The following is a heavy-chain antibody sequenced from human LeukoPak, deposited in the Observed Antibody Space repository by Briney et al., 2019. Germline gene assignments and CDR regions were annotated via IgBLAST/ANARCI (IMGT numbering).Heavy chain of an antibody. CDR1: GYTFTSYG. V-gene: IGHV1-18*01. D-gene: IGHD1-26*01. CDR3: ASSGSSPYYYGMDV. CDR2: ISAYNGNT. J-gene: IGHJ6*02. Sequence: GASVKVSCKASGYTFTSYGISWVRQAPGQGLEWMGWISAYNGNTNYAQKLQGRVTMTTDTSTSTAYMELRSLRSDDTAVYYCASSGSSPYYYGMDVWGQGTTVTVSS.